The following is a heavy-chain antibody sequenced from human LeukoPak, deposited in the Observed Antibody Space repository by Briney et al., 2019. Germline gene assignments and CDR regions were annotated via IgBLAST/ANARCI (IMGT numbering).Heavy chain of an antibody. J-gene: IGHJ5*02. V-gene: IGHV4-39*01. Sequence: SETLSLTCTVSGGSISSSDYYWGWIRQPPGKGLEWIASLYYSGSTYYSPSLKSGVTISVDTSKNQFSLKLRSVTATDTAVYYCARGLTRGYTYGGCFDPWGQGTLVTVSS. D-gene: IGHD5-12*01. CDR3: ARGLTRGYTYGGCFDP. CDR2: LYYSGST. CDR1: GGSISSSDYY.